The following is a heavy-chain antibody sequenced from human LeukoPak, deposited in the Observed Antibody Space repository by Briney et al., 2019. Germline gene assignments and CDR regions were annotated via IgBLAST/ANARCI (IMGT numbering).Heavy chain of an antibody. CDR2: INPSGGST. V-gene: IGHV1-46*01. Sequence: ASVKVSCKASGYTFTSYYTHWVRQAPGQGLEWMGIINPSGGSTSYAQKFQGRVTMTRDTSTSTVYMELSSLRSEDTAVYYCARAPIAARYYYYYGMDVWGQGTTVTVSS. J-gene: IGHJ6*02. CDR3: ARAPIAARYYYYYGMDV. CDR1: GYTFTSYY. D-gene: IGHD6-13*01.